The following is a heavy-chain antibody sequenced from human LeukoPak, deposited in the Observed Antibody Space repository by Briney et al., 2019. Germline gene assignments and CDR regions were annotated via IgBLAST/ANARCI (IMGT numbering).Heavy chain of an antibody. D-gene: IGHD2-8*01. Sequence: GGSLRLSCAASGFTFSSYWMHWVRQAPGNGLVWVSRINSDGSSTRYADSVKGRFTISRDNAKNTLYLQMNSLRAEDTAVYYCARDSDFVPTSDAFDIWGQGTMVTVSS. CDR2: INSDGSST. J-gene: IGHJ3*02. V-gene: IGHV3-74*01. CDR1: GFTFSSYW. CDR3: ARDSDFVPTSDAFDI.